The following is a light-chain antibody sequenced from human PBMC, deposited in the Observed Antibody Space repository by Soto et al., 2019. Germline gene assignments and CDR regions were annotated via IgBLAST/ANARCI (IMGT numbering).Light chain of an antibody. CDR2: WAS. Sequence: DIVMTQSPDSLAVSLGERATINCKSSQNVLYNSNNKNYLAWYQQKSGQPPKLLIYWASTRESGVPDRFSGSGSGTDFTLTISSLQAEDVAVYYCQQYYTTPVTFGPGTKVEIK. CDR1: QNVLYNSNNKNY. V-gene: IGKV4-1*01. CDR3: QQYYTTPVT. J-gene: IGKJ3*01.